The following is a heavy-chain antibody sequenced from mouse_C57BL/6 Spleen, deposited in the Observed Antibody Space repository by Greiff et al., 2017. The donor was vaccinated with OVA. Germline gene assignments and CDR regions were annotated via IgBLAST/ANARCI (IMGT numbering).Heavy chain of an antibody. Sequence: QVQLQQPGAELVRPGSSVKLSCKASGYTFTSYWMHWVKQRPIQGLEWIGNIDPSDSETHYNQKFKDKATLTVDKSSSTAYMQLSSLTSEDSAVYYCALYYCSSLYYAMDYWGQGTSVTVSS. CDR1: GYTFTSYW. CDR3: ALYYCSSLYYAMDY. D-gene: IGHD1-1*01. V-gene: IGHV1-52*01. CDR2: IDPSDSET. J-gene: IGHJ4*01.